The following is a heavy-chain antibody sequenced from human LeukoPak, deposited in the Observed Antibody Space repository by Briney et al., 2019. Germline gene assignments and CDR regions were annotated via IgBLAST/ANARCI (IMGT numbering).Heavy chain of an antibody. CDR1: GYTFTGYY. V-gene: IGHV1-2*02. CDR2: INPNSGGT. Sequence: ASVKVSCKASGYTFTGYYMHWVRQAPGQGLEWMGWINPNSGGTNYAQKFQGRVTMTRDTSISTAYMELSRLRSDDTAVYYCARGRGYCSSTSCYDWFDPWGQGTLVTVSS. CDR3: ARGRGYCSSTSCYDWFDP. D-gene: IGHD2-2*01. J-gene: IGHJ5*02.